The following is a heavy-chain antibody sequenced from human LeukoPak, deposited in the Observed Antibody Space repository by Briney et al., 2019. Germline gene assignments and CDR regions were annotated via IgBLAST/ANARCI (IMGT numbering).Heavy chain of an antibody. D-gene: IGHD2-21*01. J-gene: IGHJ4*02. CDR2: ISYDGSNK. Sequence: GGSLRLSCAASGFTFSSYAMHWVRQAPGKGLEWVAVISYDGSNKYYADSVKGRFTISRDNSKNTLYLQMNSLRAEDTAVYYCARDGGGRCFDYWGQGTLVTVSS. CDR3: ARDGGGRCFDY. V-gene: IGHV3-30*04. CDR1: GFTFSSYA.